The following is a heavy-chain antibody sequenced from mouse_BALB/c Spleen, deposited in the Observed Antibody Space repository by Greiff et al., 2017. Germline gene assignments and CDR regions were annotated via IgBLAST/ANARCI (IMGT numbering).Heavy chain of an antibody. CDR3: ARYYYDYDNYAMDY. J-gene: IGHJ4*01. D-gene: IGHD2-4*01. V-gene: IGHV3-8*02. CDR1: GDSITSGY. Sequence: EVKVVESGPSLVKPSQTLSLTCSVTGDSITSGYWNWIRKFPGNKLEYMGYISYSGSTYYNPSLKSRISITRDTSKNQYYLQLNSVTTEDTATYYCARYYYDYDNYAMDYWGQGTSVTVSS. CDR2: ISYSGST.